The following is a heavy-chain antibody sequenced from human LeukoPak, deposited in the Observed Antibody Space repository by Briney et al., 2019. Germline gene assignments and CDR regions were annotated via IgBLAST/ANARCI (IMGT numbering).Heavy chain of an antibody. V-gene: IGHV3-7*01. CDR3: AKSIRDYYGSGRTRYYYYGMDV. Sequence: GGSLRLSCAASGFTFNRYWMNWVRQAPGKGLEWVANIKHDGSEKDYVDSVKGRFTISRDNAKNALFLQMNSLRAEDTAVYYCAKSIRDYYGSGRTRYYYYGMDVWGQGTTVTVSS. J-gene: IGHJ6*02. CDR1: GFTFNRYW. CDR2: IKHDGSEK. D-gene: IGHD3-10*01.